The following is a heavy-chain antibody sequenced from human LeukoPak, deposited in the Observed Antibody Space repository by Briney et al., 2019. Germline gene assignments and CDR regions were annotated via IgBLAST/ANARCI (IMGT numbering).Heavy chain of an antibody. D-gene: IGHD4-17*01. CDR2: ISAYNGNT. J-gene: IGHJ6*02. CDR1: GYTFTSYG. CDR3: ARDPGDDYGDYVLWYYYGMDV. Sequence: ASVKVSCKASGYTFTSYGISWVRQAPGQGLEWMGWISAYNGNTNYAQKLQGRVTMTTNTSTSTAYMELRSLRSDDTAVYYCARDPGDDYGDYVLWYYYGMDVWGQGTTVTVSS. V-gene: IGHV1-18*01.